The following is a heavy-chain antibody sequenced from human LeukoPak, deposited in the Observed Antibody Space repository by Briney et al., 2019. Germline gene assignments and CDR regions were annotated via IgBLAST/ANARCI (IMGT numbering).Heavy chain of an antibody. CDR2: FDPEDGET. J-gene: IGHJ4*02. V-gene: IGHV1-24*01. D-gene: IGHD3-3*01. CDR3: ATSADFWSGYSDY. CDR1: GYTLTELS. Sequence: GASVKVSCKVSGYTLTELSMQWVRQAPGKGLERMGGFDPEDGETIYAQKFQGRVTMTEDTSTDTPYMELSSLRSEDTSVYYCATSADFWSGYSDYWGQGTLVTVSS.